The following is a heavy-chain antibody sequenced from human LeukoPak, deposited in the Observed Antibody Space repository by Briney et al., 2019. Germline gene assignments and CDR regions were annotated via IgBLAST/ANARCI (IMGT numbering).Heavy chain of an antibody. Sequence: SETLSLTCTVSGGSISGYYWSWLRQPPGKGLEWIAYIYSSGGTNYNPSLKSRATISVDTSKDQFSLKLSSVTAADTAVYYCARHTLVGARNAFDIWGQGTMVTVSS. J-gene: IGHJ3*02. CDR1: GGSISGYY. CDR2: IYSSGGT. V-gene: IGHV4-59*08. CDR3: ARHTLVGARNAFDI. D-gene: IGHD1-26*01.